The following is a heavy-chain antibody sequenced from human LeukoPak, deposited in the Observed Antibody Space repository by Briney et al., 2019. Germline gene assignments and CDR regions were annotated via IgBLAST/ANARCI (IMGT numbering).Heavy chain of an antibody. J-gene: IGHJ4*02. D-gene: IGHD2-2*02. V-gene: IGHV3-23*01. CDR2: ISGSGGST. Sequence: GGSLRLSCAASGFTFSSYAMSWVRQAPGKGLEWVSAISGSGGSTYYADSVKGRFTISRDNSKNTLYLQMNSLRAEDTAVYYCAKDKGYCSSASCYTIFDYWGQGTLVTVSS. CDR3: AKDKGYCSSASCYTIFDY. CDR1: GFTFSSYA.